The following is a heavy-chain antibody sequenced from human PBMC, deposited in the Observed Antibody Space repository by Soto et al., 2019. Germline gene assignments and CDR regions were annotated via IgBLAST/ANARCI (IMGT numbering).Heavy chain of an antibody. V-gene: IGHV1-3*01. CDR3: ARARGIPYYFDY. J-gene: IGHJ4*02. CDR1: GYTFTSYA. CDR2: INAGNGNT. Sequence: ASVKVSCKASGYTFTSYAMHWLRQTPGQRLEWMGWINAGNGNTRYSQKFQGRVTITRDTSASTAYMELSSLRSEDTAVYYCARARGIPYYFDYWGQGTLVTVSS.